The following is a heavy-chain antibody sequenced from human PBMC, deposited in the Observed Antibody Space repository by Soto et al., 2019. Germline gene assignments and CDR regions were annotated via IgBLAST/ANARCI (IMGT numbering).Heavy chain of an antibody. CDR2: IYYNGST. D-gene: IGHD3-16*02. V-gene: IGHV4-59*01. Sequence: SETLSLTCTVSGGSISSYYWSWIRQPPGKGLEWIGYIYYNGSTNYNPSLKSRVTISVDTSKNQFSLKLSSVTAADTAVYYCARETTDDYVWGSYRLRAFDIWGQGTMVTVSS. CDR3: ARETTDDYVWGSYRLRAFDI. CDR1: GGSISSYY. J-gene: IGHJ3*02.